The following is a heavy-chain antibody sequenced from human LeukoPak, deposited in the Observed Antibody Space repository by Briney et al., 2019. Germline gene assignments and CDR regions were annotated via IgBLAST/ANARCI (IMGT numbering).Heavy chain of an antibody. J-gene: IGHJ5*02. CDR1: GGSISSGGYS. CDR2: IYHSGST. Sequence: SQTLSLTCAVSGGSISSGGYSWSWIRQPPGKGLEWIGYIYHSGSTYYNPSPKSRVTISVDRSKNQFSLKLSSVTAADTAVYYCARGAHPLSPWGQGTLVTVSS. V-gene: IGHV4-30-2*01. CDR3: ARGAHPLSP.